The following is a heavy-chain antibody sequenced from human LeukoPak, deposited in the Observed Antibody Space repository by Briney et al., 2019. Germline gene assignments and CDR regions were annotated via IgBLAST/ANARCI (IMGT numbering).Heavy chain of an antibody. J-gene: IGHJ4*02. V-gene: IGHV4-34*01. CDR2: INHSGST. CDR3: ARGVGYSSGWSYFDY. CDR1: GGSFSGYY. D-gene: IGHD6-19*01. Sequence: SETLSLTCAVYGGSFSGYYWSWIHQPPGKGLEWIGEINHSGSTNYNPSLKSRVTISVDTSKNQFSLKLSSVTAADTAVYYCARGVGYSSGWSYFDYWGQGTLVTVSS.